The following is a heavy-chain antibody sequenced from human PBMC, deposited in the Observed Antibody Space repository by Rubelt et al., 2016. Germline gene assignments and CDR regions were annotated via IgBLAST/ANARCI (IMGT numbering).Heavy chain of an antibody. V-gene: IGHV3-9*01. CDR3: AKRSMALDN. D-gene: IGHD5-24*01. Sequence: EVQLVESGGGLVQPGRSLRLSCAASGFIFDDYAMHWVRQAPGKGLEWVSGITWNGGNTGYADSVEGRFTVSRDNAKKSLYLQMNSLRVEDTALYYCAKRSMALDNWGQGTLVTVSS. CDR2: ITWNGGNT. J-gene: IGHJ4*02. CDR1: GFIFDDYA.